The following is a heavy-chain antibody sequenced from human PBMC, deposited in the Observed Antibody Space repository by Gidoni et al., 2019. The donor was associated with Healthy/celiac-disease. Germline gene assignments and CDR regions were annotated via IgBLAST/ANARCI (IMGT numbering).Heavy chain of an antibody. CDR3: ARDAHTHPIAARYYYYGMDV. J-gene: IGHJ6*02. V-gene: IGHV3-21*01. D-gene: IGHD6-6*01. CDR1: GFTFSSYS. Sequence: EVQLVESGGGLVKPGGSLRLSCAASGFTFSSYSMTGVRQAPGKGLEWVSSISRSSSYIYYADSVKGRFTISRDNAKNSLYLQMNSLRAEDTAVYYCARDAHTHPIAARYYYYGMDVWGQGTTVTVSS. CDR2: ISRSSSYI.